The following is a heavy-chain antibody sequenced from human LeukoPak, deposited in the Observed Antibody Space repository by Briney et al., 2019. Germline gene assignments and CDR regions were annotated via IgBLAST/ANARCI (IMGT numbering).Heavy chain of an antibody. V-gene: IGHV3-11*01. CDR3: ARDRGIAGTPYYFDY. J-gene: IGHJ4*02. CDR2: INTGGSTI. CDR1: GFTFSDYY. Sequence: GGSLRLSCAASGFTFSDYYMSWIRQAPGKGLEWVSYINTGGSTIYYADSVKGRFTISRDNAKNSLYLQMNSLRAEDTAVYYCARDRGIAGTPYYFDYWGQGTLVTVSS. D-gene: IGHD2-15*01.